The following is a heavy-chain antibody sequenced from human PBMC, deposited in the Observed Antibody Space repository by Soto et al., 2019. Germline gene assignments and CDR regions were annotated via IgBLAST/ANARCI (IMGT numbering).Heavy chain of an antibody. CDR2: IIPIFGTA. V-gene: IGHV1-69*01. CDR3: ARQTGEECSSGYYYLNWFDP. D-gene: IGHD3-22*01. J-gene: IGHJ5*02. CDR1: GGTFSSYA. Sequence: QVQLVQSGAEVKKPGSSVKVSCKASGGTFSSYAISWVRQAPGQGLEWMGGIIPIFGTANYAQKFQGRVTITADESTSAAYMELSSLRSEDTAVYYCARQTGEECSSGYYYLNWFDPWGQGTLVTVSS.